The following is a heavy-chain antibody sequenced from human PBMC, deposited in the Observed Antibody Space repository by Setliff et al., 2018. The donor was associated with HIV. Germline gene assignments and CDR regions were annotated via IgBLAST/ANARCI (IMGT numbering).Heavy chain of an antibody. D-gene: IGHD1-26*01. CDR1: GGSMRNYY. CDR3: ARHRPWEVDVFDI. Sequence: TLSLTCSVSGGSMRNYYWSWIRQPPRKGLEWVGYISYNGITTYNPSLKSRVTISVDTSKNQFPLKLTSVTAADTAVYYCARHRPWEVDVFDIWGQGTMVTVSS. J-gene: IGHJ3*02. V-gene: IGHV4-59*08. CDR2: ISYNGIT.